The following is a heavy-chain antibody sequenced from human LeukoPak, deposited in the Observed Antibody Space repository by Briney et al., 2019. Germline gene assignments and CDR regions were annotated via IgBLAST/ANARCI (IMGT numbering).Heavy chain of an antibody. CDR2: INSDGSST. V-gene: IGHV3-74*01. J-gene: IGHJ4*02. D-gene: IGHD2-2*01. Sequence: PGGSLRLSWAASGFSFSSYCMHWVRQAPGKGLVWVSRINSDGSSTIYADSVRGRFTISRDNSKNTLYLQMNSLRVDDTAVYYCARDLQGGYCSGASCYSDYWGQGTLVTVSS. CDR1: GFSFSSYC. CDR3: ARDLQGGYCSGASCYSDY.